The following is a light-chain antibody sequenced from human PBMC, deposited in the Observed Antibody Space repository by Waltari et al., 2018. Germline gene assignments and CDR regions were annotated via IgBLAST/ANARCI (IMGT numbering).Light chain of an antibody. Sequence: ETVLTQSPGTLSLSPGERATLSCRASQSVTSIALSWYQQKPGKAPSLLIYGASRSATGIPDRFSGSGSGTDFTLTISRLEPEDFAVYYCQHYDGLVVTFGGGTKVEI. CDR2: GAS. CDR3: QHYDGLVVT. J-gene: IGKJ4*01. V-gene: IGKV3-20*01. CDR1: QSVTSIA.